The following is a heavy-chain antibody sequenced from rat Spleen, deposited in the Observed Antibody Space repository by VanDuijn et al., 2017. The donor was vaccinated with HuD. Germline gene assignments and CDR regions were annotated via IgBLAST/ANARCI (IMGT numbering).Heavy chain of an antibody. J-gene: IGHJ2*01. CDR3: ARQDTSGYSNWFAY. CDR1: GFTFSNYD. Sequence: EVQLVESGGGLVQPGRSLKLSCAASGFTFSNYDMAWVRQAPMKGLEWGAYISYDGDTTYYRDSVKGRFTVSRDNSKSTLYLQVDSLRSEDTATYYCARQDTSGYSNWFAYWGQGVMVTVSS. D-gene: IGHD4-3*01. V-gene: IGHV5-25*01. CDR2: ISYDGDTT.